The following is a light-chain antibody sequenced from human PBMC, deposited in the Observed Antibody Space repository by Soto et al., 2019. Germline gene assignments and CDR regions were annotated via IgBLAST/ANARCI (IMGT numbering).Light chain of an antibody. Sequence: QSALTQPRSVSGSPGQSVTISCTGTSSDVGGYNYVSWYQQHPNKAPKLMIYDVTKRPSGVPDRFSGSKSGNTASLTISGLRSEDESDYYCATWDDSLNGYVFGTGTKAPS. CDR3: ATWDDSLNGYV. CDR1: SSDVGGYNY. CDR2: DVT. J-gene: IGLJ1*01. V-gene: IGLV2-11*01.